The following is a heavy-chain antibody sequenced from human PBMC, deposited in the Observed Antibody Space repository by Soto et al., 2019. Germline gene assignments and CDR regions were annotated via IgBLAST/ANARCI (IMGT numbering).Heavy chain of an antibody. V-gene: IGHV1-18*01. CDR3: ARDARATVVTSSYYFDY. CDR2: ISAYNGNT. D-gene: IGHD4-17*01. Sequence: QVQLVQSGAEVKKPGASVKVSCKASGYTFTSYGISWVRQAPGQGLEWMGWISAYNGNTNYAQKLQGRVTMTTDTSTSTAYMELRSLRSDDTAGYYCARDARATVVTSSYYFDYWGQGTLVTVSS. CDR1: GYTFTSYG. J-gene: IGHJ4*02.